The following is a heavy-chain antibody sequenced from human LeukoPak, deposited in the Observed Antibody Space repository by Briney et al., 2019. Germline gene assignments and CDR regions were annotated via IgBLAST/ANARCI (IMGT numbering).Heavy chain of an antibody. CDR1: GFTFSSYA. CDR2: ISGSGGST. J-gene: IGHJ6*03. Sequence: GGSLRLSCAASGFTFSSYAMSWVRQAPGKGLEWVSAISGSGGSTYYADSVKGRFTISRDNSKNTLYLQMNSLRAEDTAVYYCARGQDGYNSVYYYYMDVWGKGTTVTVSS. D-gene: IGHD5-24*01. CDR3: ARGQDGYNSVYYYYMDV. V-gene: IGHV3-23*01.